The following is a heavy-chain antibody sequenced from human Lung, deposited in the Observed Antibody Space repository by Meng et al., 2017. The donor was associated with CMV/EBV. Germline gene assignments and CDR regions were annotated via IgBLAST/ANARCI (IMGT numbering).Heavy chain of an antibody. CDR3: ARAWGYSNYGSVIWGPPYYYYGMDV. CDR1: GFTFSSYE. J-gene: IGHJ6*02. V-gene: IGHV3-48*03. CDR2: ISSSGSTI. D-gene: IGHD4-11*01. Sequence: GESXKISXAASGFTFSSYEMNWVRQAPGKGLEWVSYISSSGSTIYYADSVKGRFTISRDNAKNSLYLQMNSLRAEDTAVYYCARAWGYSNYGSVIWGPPYYYYGMDVWGQGXTVTVSS.